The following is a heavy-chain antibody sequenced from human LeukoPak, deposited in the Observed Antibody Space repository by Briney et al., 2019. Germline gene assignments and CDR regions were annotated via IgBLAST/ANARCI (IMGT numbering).Heavy chain of an antibody. D-gene: IGHD5-18*01. Sequence: RASETLSLACAVSGYSISSGYYWGWIRQPPGKGLEWIGRIYTSGTTNYNPSLKSRVSMSVDTSKNQFSLKLSSVTAADTAVYYCARVPYSYGYLVDYWGQGTLVTVSS. CDR1: GYSISSGYY. J-gene: IGHJ4*02. CDR2: IYTSGTT. V-gene: IGHV4-38-2*01. CDR3: ARVPYSYGYLVDY.